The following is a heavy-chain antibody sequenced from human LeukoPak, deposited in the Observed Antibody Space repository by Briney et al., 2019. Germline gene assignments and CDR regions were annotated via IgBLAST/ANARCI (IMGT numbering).Heavy chain of an antibody. J-gene: IGHJ4*02. D-gene: IGHD6-13*01. CDR1: GFTFSSYA. CDR2: ISGSGGST. CDR3: AKVKGGGYSSSWYFSY. Sequence: GGSLRLSCAASGFTFSSYAMSWVRQAPGKGLEWVSAISGSGGSTYYADSVKGRFTISRDNSKNTLYLKMNSLRAEDTAVYYCAKVKGGGYSSSWYFSYWGQGTLVTVSS. V-gene: IGHV3-23*01.